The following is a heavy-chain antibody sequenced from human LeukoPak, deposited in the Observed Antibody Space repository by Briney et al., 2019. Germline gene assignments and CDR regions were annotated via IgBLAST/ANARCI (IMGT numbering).Heavy chain of an antibody. CDR1: GFTFSSYS. Sequence: GGSLRLSCAASGFTFSSYSMNWVRQAPGKGLEWVSSISSSSSYIYYADSVKGRFTISRDNAKNSLYLQMNSLRAEDTAVYYCAKWGVGSGYYYSDYWGQGTLVTVSS. V-gene: IGHV3-21*01. J-gene: IGHJ4*02. CDR3: AKWGVGSGYYYSDY. D-gene: IGHD3-22*01. CDR2: ISSSSSYI.